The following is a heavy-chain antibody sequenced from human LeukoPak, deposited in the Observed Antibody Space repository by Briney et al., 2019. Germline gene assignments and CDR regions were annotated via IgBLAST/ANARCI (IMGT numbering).Heavy chain of an antibody. V-gene: IGHV3-23*01. J-gene: IGHJ4*02. CDR1: GFTFSSYA. D-gene: IGHD1-7*01. CDR2: ISGSGGYT. Sequence: GGSLRLSCAASGFTFSSYAMSWVRQAPGKGLEWVSAISGSGGYTYYADSVKGRFTISRDNSKNTLYPQMNSLRAEDTAVYYCAKLGSYNWNYAGYYFDYWGQGTLVTVSS. CDR3: AKLGSYNWNYAGYYFDY.